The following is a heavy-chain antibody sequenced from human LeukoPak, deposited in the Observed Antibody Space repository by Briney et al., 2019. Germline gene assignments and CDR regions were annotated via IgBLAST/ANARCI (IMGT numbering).Heavy chain of an antibody. V-gene: IGHV3-30*03. CDR1: GFTFSSYG. CDR2: ISYDGSNK. D-gene: IGHD2-21*02. J-gene: IGHJ4*02. CDR3: ARESFCGGDCYSGSTLDY. Sequence: GGSLRLSCAASGFTFSSYGMHWVRQAPGKGLEWVALISYDGSNKYYADSVKGRFTISRDNSKNTLYLQMNSLRAEDTAVYYCARESFCGGDCYSGSTLDYWGQGTLVTVSS.